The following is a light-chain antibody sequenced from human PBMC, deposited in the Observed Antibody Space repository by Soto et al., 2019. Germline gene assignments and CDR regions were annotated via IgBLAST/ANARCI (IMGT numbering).Light chain of an antibody. CDR3: QQYGGSPPKYT. CDR2: GAS. CDR1: QSVSSSS. J-gene: IGKJ2*01. V-gene: IGKV3-20*01. Sequence: EIVLTQSPGTLSLSPGERATLSCRASQSVSSSSLAWYQQKPGQAPRPLIYGASSRATGIPDRFSGSGSGTDFTLTISRLEPEDFAVYYCQQYGGSPPKYTFGQGTKVDIK.